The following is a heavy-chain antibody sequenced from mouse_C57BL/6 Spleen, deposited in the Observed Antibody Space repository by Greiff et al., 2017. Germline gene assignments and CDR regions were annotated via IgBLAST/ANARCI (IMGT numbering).Heavy chain of an antibody. Sequence: QVQLQQPGAELVMPGASVKLSCKASGYTFTSYWMHWVKQRPGQGLEWIGEFDPSDSYTNYNQKFKGKSTLTVDKSSSTAYMQLSSLTSEDSAVYYCAREDSIKTGFAYWGQGTLVTVSA. CDR3: AREDSIKTGFAY. V-gene: IGHV1-69*01. D-gene: IGHD2-10*02. CDR1: GYTFTSYW. J-gene: IGHJ3*01. CDR2: FDPSDSYT.